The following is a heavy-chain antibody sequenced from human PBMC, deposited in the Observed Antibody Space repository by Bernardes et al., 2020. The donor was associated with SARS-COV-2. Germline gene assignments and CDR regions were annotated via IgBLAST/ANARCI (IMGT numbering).Heavy chain of an antibody. D-gene: IGHD6-19*01. CDR2: FDPEDGET. Sequence: ASVKVSCKVSGYTLTELSMRWVRQAPGKGLEWMGGFDPEDGETIYAQKFQGRVTMTEDTSTDTAYMELSSLRSEDTAVYYCATAWAVAGTISLYYYYYGMDVWGQGTTVTVSS. CDR3: ATAWAVAGTISLYYYYYGMDV. V-gene: IGHV1-24*01. J-gene: IGHJ6*02. CDR1: GYTLTELS.